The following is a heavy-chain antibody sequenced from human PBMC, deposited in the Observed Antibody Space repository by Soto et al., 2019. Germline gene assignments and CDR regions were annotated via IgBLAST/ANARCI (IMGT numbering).Heavy chain of an antibody. CDR1: GYTFTAYY. CDR3: ARDNYGPLDY. D-gene: IGHD3-10*01. CDR2: VDHNSGDS. J-gene: IGHJ4*02. V-gene: IGHV1-2*02. Sequence: QVHLVQSGAEVKKPGASVKVSCRPFGYTFTAYYIHWVRQAPGQGLEWMGWVDHNSGDSTKVQSFQGRVTMTRDTSTSTAYMELSWLRSDDTAVYYCARDNYGPLDYWGQGTLVSVSS.